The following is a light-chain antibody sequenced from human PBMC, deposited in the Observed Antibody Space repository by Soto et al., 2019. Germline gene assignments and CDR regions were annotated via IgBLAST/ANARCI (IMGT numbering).Light chain of an antibody. CDR2: EVT. V-gene: IGLV2-14*01. CDR1: SSDIGTYDY. Sequence: QSVLIQPASVSGSPGQSITISCTGTSSDIGTYDYVSWYQHHPGKAPKLMIYEVTNRPSGVSDRFSGSKSGKTASLTISGLQAEDEADYYCSSYTTTTTPVVFGGGTKVTVL. J-gene: IGLJ2*01. CDR3: SSYTTTTTPVV.